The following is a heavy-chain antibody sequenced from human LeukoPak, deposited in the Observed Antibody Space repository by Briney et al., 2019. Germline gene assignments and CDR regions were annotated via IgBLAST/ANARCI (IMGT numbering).Heavy chain of an antibody. D-gene: IGHD2-2*01. CDR2: IIPIFGTA. CDR1: GGTFSSHV. J-gene: IGHJ4*02. V-gene: IGHV1-69*06. CDR3: ARVNGYCSSISCFLDY. Sequence: SVKVSCKTSGGTFSSHVISWVRQAPGQGPEWMGGIIPIFGTANYAQKFQGRVTITADKSTNKVYMELSSLRSDDTAIYFCARVNGYCSSISCFLDYWGQGTLVTVSS.